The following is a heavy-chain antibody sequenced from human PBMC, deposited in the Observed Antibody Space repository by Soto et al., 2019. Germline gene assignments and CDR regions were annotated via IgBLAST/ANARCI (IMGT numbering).Heavy chain of an antibody. Sequence: EVQLVESGGGLVQPGRSLRLSCTASGFTFGDYAMSWFRQAPGKGLEWVGFIRSKAYGGTTEYAASVKGRFTISRDDSKSIAYLQMNSLNTEDTAVYYCNRDASGGSMIASPWGQGTLVTVSS. CDR3: NRDASGGSMIASP. CDR2: IRSKAYGGTT. CDR1: GFTFGDYA. J-gene: IGHJ5*02. V-gene: IGHV3-49*03. D-gene: IGHD3-22*01.